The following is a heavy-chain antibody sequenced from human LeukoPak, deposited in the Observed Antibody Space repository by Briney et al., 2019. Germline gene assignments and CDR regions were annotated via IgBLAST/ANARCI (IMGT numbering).Heavy chain of an antibody. CDR3: ARDGNYGSGMFSPANHYYYMDV. Sequence: ASVKVSCKASGYTFTSYGISWVRQAPGQRPEWMGVINAGNGDTKYSQDFQDRVTFTRDTSATTAYMDLSSLTSEDMAVYYCARDGNYGSGMFSPANHYYYMDVWGTGTTVTVS. CDR1: GYTFTSYG. CDR2: INAGNGDT. J-gene: IGHJ6*03. V-gene: IGHV1-3*03. D-gene: IGHD3-10*01.